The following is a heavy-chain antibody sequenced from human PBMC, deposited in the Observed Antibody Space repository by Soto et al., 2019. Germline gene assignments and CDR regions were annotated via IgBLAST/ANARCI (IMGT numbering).Heavy chain of an antibody. J-gene: IGHJ3*02. CDR3: ARAKRYCTSTSCHRRAFDI. CDR1: GYTFTGYY. V-gene: IGHV1-2*04. D-gene: IGHD2-2*01. CDR2: INPNSGGT. Sequence: ASVKVSCKASGYTFTGYYMHWVRQAPGQGLEWMGWINPNSGGTNYAQKFQGWVTMTRDTSISTAYMELSRLRSDDTAVYYCARAKRYCTSTSCHRRAFDIWGQGKMVTVS.